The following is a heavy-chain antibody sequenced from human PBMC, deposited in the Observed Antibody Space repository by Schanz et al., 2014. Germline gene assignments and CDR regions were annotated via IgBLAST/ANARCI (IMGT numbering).Heavy chain of an antibody. Sequence: EMQLLESGGGLAQPGGSLRLSCAASGITFSNTWMNWVRQAPGKGLEWVSSISSGGRNISYADSLKGRFTISRDNAKNSLYLQMDSLRPEDTAVYFCAKDTGYCHGGACYCFEYWGLGILXTVSS. J-gene: IGHJ4*02. CDR2: ISSGGRNI. CDR1: GITFSNTW. CDR3: AKDTGYCHGGACYCFEY. D-gene: IGHD2-8*02. V-gene: IGHV3-48*04.